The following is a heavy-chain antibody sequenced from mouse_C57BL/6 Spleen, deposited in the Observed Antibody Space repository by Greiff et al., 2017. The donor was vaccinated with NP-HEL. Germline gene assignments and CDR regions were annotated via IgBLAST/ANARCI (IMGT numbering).Heavy chain of an antibody. CDR1: GFTFSSYT. D-gene: IGHD4-1*01. CDR3: ARHGGLGRYFDY. CDR2: ISGGGGNT. J-gene: IGHJ2*01. V-gene: IGHV5-9*01. Sequence: EVMLVESGGGLVKPGGSLKLSCAASGFTFSSYTMSWVRQTPEKRLEWVATISGGGGNTYYPDSVKGRFTISRDNAKNTLYLQMSSLRSEDTALYYCARHGGLGRYFDYWGQGTTLTVSS.